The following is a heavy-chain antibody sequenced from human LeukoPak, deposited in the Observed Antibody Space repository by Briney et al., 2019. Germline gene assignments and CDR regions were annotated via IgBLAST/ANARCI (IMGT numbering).Heavy chain of an antibody. Sequence: GASVKVSCKASGYTFTGYYMHWVRQAPGQGLEWMGWISAYNGNTNYAQKLQGRVTMTTDTSTSTAYMELRSLRSDDTAVYYCARDPARAYCGGDCYYDYWGQGTLVTVSS. V-gene: IGHV1-18*04. D-gene: IGHD2-21*02. CDR1: GYTFTGYY. CDR2: ISAYNGNT. J-gene: IGHJ4*02. CDR3: ARDPARAYCGGDCYYDY.